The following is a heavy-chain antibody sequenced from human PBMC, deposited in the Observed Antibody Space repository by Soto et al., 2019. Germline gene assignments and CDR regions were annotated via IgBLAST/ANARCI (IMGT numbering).Heavy chain of an antibody. CDR3: ARVRRFCSGGSCYATYDYYGMDG. D-gene: IGHD2-15*01. Sequence: QVQLVQSGAEVKKPGSSVKVSCKASGGTFSSYAISWVRQAPGQGLEWMGGIIPIFGTANYAQKFQGRVTITADESTSTADVERSRVRCEDTAVYYCARVRRFCSGGSCYATYDYYGMDGWGQGTTVTVSS. J-gene: IGHJ6*02. V-gene: IGHV1-69*12. CDR2: IIPIFGTA. CDR1: GGTFSSYA.